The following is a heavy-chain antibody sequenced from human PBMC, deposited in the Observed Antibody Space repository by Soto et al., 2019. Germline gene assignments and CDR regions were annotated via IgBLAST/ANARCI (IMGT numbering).Heavy chain of an antibody. J-gene: IGHJ6*02. CDR1: GGTFSSYA. D-gene: IGHD3-10*01. CDR3: ARDGYYGSGSYQIRYYYYGMDV. V-gene: IGHV1-69*13. CDR2: IIPIFGTA. Sequence: SVKVSCKASGGTFSSYAISWVRQAPGQGLEWMGGIIPIFGTANYAQKFQGRVTITADESTSTAYMELSSLRSEDTAVYYCARDGYYGSGSYQIRYYYYGMDVWGQGTTVTVSS.